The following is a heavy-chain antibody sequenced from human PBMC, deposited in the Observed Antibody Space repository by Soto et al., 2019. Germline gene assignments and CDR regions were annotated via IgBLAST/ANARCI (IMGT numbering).Heavy chain of an antibody. D-gene: IGHD2-2*02. J-gene: IGHJ4*02. V-gene: IGHV4-59*01. CDR2: IYYSGTT. CDR3: ARGDIVVVPAAIPYFDS. Sequence: PSETLSLTCTVSGGSISGYSWSWIRQPPGKGLEWIGYIYYSGTTNYNPSIKSRVTISLDTSKNQFSLNLSSVTAADTAVYYCARGDIVVVPAAIPYFDSWGQGTLVTVSS. CDR1: GGSISGYS.